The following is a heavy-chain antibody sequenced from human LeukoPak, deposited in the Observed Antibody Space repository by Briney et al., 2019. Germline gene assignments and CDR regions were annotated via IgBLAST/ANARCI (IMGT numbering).Heavy chain of an antibody. CDR3: ARSGYYYDSSGYFGY. D-gene: IGHD3-22*01. CDR2: IYYSGST. V-gene: IGHV4-59*01. CDR1: GGSISSYY. J-gene: IGHJ4*02. Sequence: KPSETLSLTCAVSGGSISSYYWSWIRQPPGKGLEWIGYIYYSGSTNYNPSLKSRVTISVDTSKNQFSLKLSSVTAADTAVYYCARSGYYYDSSGYFGYWGQGTLVTVSS.